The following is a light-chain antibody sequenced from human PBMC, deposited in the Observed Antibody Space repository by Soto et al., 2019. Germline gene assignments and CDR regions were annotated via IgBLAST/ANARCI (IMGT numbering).Light chain of an antibody. J-gene: IGLJ2*01. CDR2: EAN. V-gene: IGLV2-23*02. Sequence: QSALTQPASVSGSPGQSITISCTGTSNDIGGYNLVSWYQQHPGKAPKLIIFEANKRPSGVSDRFSGSRSGNTASLTISAIQAEDEADYSCCSFAGGATFVFGGGTQLTVL. CDR3: CSFAGGATFV. CDR1: SNDIGGYNL.